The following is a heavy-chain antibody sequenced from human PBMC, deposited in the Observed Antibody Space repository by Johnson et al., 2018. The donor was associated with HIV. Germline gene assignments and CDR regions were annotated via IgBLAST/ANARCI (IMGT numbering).Heavy chain of an antibody. D-gene: IGHD4-17*01. Sequence: QVQLVESGGGVVQPGGSLRLSCAASGFTFSSYGMHWVRQAPGKGLEWVAFIRYDGSNKYYADSVKGRFTISRDNSKNTLYLQMNSLRAEGTAVYYCAKVGGRHDYGDYLGAFDIWGQGTMVTVSS. J-gene: IGHJ3*02. CDR3: AKVGGRHDYGDYLGAFDI. V-gene: IGHV3-30*02. CDR1: GFTFSSYG. CDR2: IRYDGSNK.